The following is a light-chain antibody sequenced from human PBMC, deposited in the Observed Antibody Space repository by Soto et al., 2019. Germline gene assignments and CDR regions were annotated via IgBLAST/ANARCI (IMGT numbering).Light chain of an antibody. J-gene: IGKJ2*03. CDR2: AAS. CDR3: QQSYSIVYS. CDR1: QSISSY. Sequence: DIQMTQSPSSLSASVGDRVTITCRASQSISSYLNWYQQNPGKAPKLLIYAASSLQSGVPSRFSGSGSGTDFTLTISSLQPEDFATYYCQQSYSIVYSFGQGTKLEIK. V-gene: IGKV1-39*01.